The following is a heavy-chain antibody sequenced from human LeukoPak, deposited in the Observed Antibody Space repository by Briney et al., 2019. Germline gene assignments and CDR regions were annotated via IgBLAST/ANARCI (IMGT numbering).Heavy chain of an antibody. V-gene: IGHV3-48*02. J-gene: IGHJ4*02. CDR2: ISSSSNTI. D-gene: IGHD5-18*01. CDR3: VTDTSMGGLFDY. CDR1: GFTFSSYS. Sequence: PGGSLRLSCAASGFTFSSYSMNWVRQAPGKGLEWVSYISSSSNTIYYADSAKGRFTISRDNAKNSLYLQMNSLRDEDTALYYCVTDTSMGGLFDYWGQGTLVTVSS.